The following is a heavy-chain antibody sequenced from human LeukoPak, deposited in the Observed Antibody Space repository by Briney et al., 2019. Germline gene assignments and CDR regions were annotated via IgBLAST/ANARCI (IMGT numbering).Heavy chain of an antibody. V-gene: IGHV4-30-4*08. J-gene: IGHJ4*01. Sequence: SETLSLTCSVSGGSIKSGDSYLSWIRQPPGKGLEWIGYIYHSGSTYYNPSLKSRVTISVDTSKNQFSLRLSSVSAADTARYYCARGSGYFDYWGHGSLVTVSS. CDR2: IYHSGST. CDR1: GGSIKSGDSY. D-gene: IGHD2-15*01. CDR3: ARGSGYFDY.